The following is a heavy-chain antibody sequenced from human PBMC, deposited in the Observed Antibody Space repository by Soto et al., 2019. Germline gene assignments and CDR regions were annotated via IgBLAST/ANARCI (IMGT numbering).Heavy chain of an antibody. CDR1: GYIFTTYW. CDR2: IDPSDSHT. Sequence: GESLKISCKGSGYIFTTYWITWVRQMPGKGLEWMGRIDPSDSHTNYNPSLKSRVTISVDTSKNQFSLKLKSLTAADTAVYYCARGYYYASGSSFPYWGQGTLVTVSS. J-gene: IGHJ4*02. V-gene: IGHV5-10-1*01. CDR3: ARGYYYASGSSFPY. D-gene: IGHD3-10*01.